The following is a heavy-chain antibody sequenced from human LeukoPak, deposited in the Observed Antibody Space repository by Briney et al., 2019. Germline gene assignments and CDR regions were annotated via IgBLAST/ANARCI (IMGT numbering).Heavy chain of an antibody. Sequence: GESLKISCKASGYTFITYWIGWVRQVPGKGLEWMGIIYPGDSDTRYSPSFQGQVTISADKSISTAYLHWSSLKASDTAIYYCARPDDYGGKPAAFDIWGQGTLVTVSS. V-gene: IGHV5-51*01. CDR1: GYTFITYW. D-gene: IGHD4-23*01. J-gene: IGHJ3*02. CDR3: ARPDDYGGKPAAFDI. CDR2: IYPGDSDT.